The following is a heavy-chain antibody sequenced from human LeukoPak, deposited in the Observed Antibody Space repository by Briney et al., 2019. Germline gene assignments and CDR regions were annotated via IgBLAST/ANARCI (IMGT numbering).Heavy chain of an antibody. Sequence: PGGSLRLSCAASGFTFSSYGMHWVRQAPGKGLEWVAFIRYDGSNKYYADSVKGRFTISRDNSKNMLYLQMNSLRAEDTAVYYCAKEEYYYDSSGYYSPFDYWGQGTLVTVSS. CDR2: IRYDGSNK. D-gene: IGHD3-22*01. V-gene: IGHV3-30*02. J-gene: IGHJ4*02. CDR1: GFTFSSYG. CDR3: AKEEYYYDSSGYYSPFDY.